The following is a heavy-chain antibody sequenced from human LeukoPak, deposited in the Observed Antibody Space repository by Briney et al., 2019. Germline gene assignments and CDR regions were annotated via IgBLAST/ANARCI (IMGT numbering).Heavy chain of an antibody. V-gene: IGHV3-23*01. Sequence: PGGSLRLSCGTSGFIFSDHHLDWVRQAPGKGLEWVSTISGDGGDTHYADSVRGRFTISRANSKNTLFLQMNSLRADDTAVYYCGKSGSRDWDYFEYWGRGTLVTASS. D-gene: IGHD6-19*01. CDR2: ISGDGGDT. J-gene: IGHJ4*02. CDR3: GKSGSRDWDYFEY. CDR1: GFIFSDHH.